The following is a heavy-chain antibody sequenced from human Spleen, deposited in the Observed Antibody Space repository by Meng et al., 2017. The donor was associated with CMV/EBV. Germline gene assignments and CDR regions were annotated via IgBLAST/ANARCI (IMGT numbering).Heavy chain of an antibody. Sequence: SNCSGTYYWIWIRQHPWNRLAWIGYIYCRGYTYYNPSLKNRVTLSVDTSKSQSSLKLTSVTAADTAVYYCARVFAGAYYVFDGYFDPWGQGTLVTVSS. CDR3: ARVFAGAYYVFDGYFDP. CDR2: IYCRGYT. CDR1: SNCSGTYY. V-gene: IGHV4-31*02. J-gene: IGHJ5*02. D-gene: IGHD5-24*01.